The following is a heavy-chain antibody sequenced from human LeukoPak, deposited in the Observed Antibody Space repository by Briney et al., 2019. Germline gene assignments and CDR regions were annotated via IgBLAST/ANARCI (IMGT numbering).Heavy chain of an antibody. D-gene: IGHD6-13*01. Sequence: ASVKVSCKASGYTFTGYYMHWLRQAPGQGLELMGWINPNSGGTNYAQKFQGRVTMTRDTSISTAYMELSSLRSDDTAVYYCARDLRAAAGKLYYFEYWGQGTLVTVSS. CDR3: ARDLRAAAGKLYYFEY. CDR1: GYTFTGYY. J-gene: IGHJ4*02. V-gene: IGHV1-2*02. CDR2: INPNSGGT.